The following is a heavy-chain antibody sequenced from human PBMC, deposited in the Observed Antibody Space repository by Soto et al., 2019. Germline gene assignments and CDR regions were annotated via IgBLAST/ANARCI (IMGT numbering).Heavy chain of an antibody. CDR3: AREAGDWHINWFDP. CDR1: GFNFSNHG. CDR2: ITSDGKTK. Sequence: PVGSLRLSFAASGFNFSNHGMHWFRQRPAGGLLWVSRITSDGKTKSYSEAVKGRFAISRDNAKNTLYLQMTGLTAEDTAVYYWAREAGDWHINWFDPWGQGTLVTVSS. D-gene: IGHD2-21*02. V-gene: IGHV3-74*01. J-gene: IGHJ5*02.